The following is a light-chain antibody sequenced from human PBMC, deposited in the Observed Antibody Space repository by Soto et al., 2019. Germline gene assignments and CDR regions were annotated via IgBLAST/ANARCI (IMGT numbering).Light chain of an antibody. CDR2: DTS. V-gene: IGLV7-46*01. CDR1: PGAVTSGHY. J-gene: IGLJ2*01. Sequence: QTVVTQEPSLTVSPGGTVTLTCGSSPGAVTSGHYPYWFQQKPGQGPRTLISDTSNKHSWTPARFSGSLLGNKAALTLSGAQPEDEAEYHGLLAYSGPRVFGGGTKLTVL. CDR3: LLAYSGPRV.